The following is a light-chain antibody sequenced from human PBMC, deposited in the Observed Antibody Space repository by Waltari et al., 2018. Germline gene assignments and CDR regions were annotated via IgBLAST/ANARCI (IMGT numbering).Light chain of an antibody. CDR1: QSVSRA. CDR2: GAS. V-gene: IGKV3-20*01. CDR3: QHYVSLPVT. Sequence: EIVLTQSPGTLSSSPGERATPSCRASQSVSRALAWYQQNPGQAPRLLIYGASNRATGIPDRFSGSGSGTDFSLIISRLEPEDFAVYYCQHYVSLPVTFGQGTKVEIK. J-gene: IGKJ1*01.